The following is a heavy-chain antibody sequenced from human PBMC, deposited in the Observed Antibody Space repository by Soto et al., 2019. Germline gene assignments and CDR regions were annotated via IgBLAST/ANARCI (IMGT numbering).Heavy chain of an antibody. V-gene: IGHV3-15*01. CDR3: TTVRFGTTPTDY. Sequence: PGGSLRLSCAASGFTFSNAWMSWVRQAPGKGLEWVGRIKSKTDGGTTDYAAPVKGRFTISRDGSKNTLYLQMNSLKTEDTAVYYCTTVRFGTTPTDYWGQGTLVTVSS. CDR2: IKSKTDGGTT. J-gene: IGHJ4*02. D-gene: IGHD1-7*01. CDR1: GFTFSNAW.